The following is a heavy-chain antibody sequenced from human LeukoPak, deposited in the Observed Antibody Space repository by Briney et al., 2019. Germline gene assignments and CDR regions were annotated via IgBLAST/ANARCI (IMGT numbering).Heavy chain of an antibody. CDR1: GYTFTNYY. CDR2: INASGGST. CDR3: AREGPYDILTGRRIYFDY. V-gene: IGHV1-46*01. Sequence: ASVTVSYKASGYTFTNYYMHWVGQAPGQGREGMGVINASGGSTSYAQKFQGRVTMTRDTSTSTVYMELSSLRSEDTAVYYCAREGPYDILTGRRIYFDYWGQGTLVTVSS. J-gene: IGHJ4*02. D-gene: IGHD3-9*01.